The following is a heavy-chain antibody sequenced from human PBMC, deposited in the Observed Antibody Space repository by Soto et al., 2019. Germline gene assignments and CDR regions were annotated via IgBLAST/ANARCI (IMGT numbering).Heavy chain of an antibody. CDR1: GYIFTEYH. Sequence: QVQLVQSGAEVKKPGASVKVFCKASGYIFTEYHIHWVRQAPGQGLEFMGWINTNNGGAGSAQQFQGRVTVTRDTSINTVYLELSNLRSDDTAVYFCAKERGSNSLHPSYNWFDTWGQGTLITVSS. J-gene: IGHJ5*02. CDR3: AKERGSNSLHPSYNWFDT. D-gene: IGHD6-13*01. V-gene: IGHV1-2*02. CDR2: INTNNGGA.